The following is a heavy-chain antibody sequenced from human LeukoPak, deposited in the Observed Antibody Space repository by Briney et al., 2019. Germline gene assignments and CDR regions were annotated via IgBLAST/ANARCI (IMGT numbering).Heavy chain of an antibody. D-gene: IGHD3-10*01. CDR1: RYTFTSYD. CDR3: ARLSQTPDYYTLGGYYYLGY. Sequence: ASVKVSCKASRYTFTSYDINWVREAAGHGLEWMGWLNPNTGRTGYAQKFQGRITMTRDTSINTAYMELTNLRSEDTAIYYCARLSQTPDYYTLGGYYYLGYWGQGTPVTVSS. CDR2: LNPNTGRT. J-gene: IGHJ4*02. V-gene: IGHV1-8*01.